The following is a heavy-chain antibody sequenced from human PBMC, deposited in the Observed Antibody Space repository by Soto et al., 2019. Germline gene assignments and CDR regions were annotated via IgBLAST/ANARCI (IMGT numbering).Heavy chain of an antibody. V-gene: IGHV1-18*01. J-gene: IGHJ4*02. CDR3: ARVVRGYSYGYDDY. D-gene: IGHD5-18*01. Sequence: ASVKVSCQASGYTFTSYGISWVRQAPGQGLEWMGWISAYNGNTNYAQKLQGRVTMTTDTSTSTAYMELRSLRSDDTAVYYCARVVRGYSYGYDDYWGQGTLVTVSS. CDR2: ISAYNGNT. CDR1: GYTFTSYG.